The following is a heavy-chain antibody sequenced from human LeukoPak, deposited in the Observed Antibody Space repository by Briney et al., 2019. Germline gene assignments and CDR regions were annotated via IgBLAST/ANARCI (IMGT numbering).Heavy chain of an antibody. J-gene: IGHJ5*02. CDR1: GFTFSSYT. D-gene: IGHD3-22*01. V-gene: IGHV3-48*01. CDR2: ISGSSSTI. CDR3: ARAATTILVMNHFDP. Sequence: GGSLRLSCAASGFTFSSYTMNWVRQAPGKGLEWVSYISGSSSTICYADSVKGRFTISRDNAKNSLYLQMNSLRAEDTAIYYCARAATTILVMNHFDPWGQGTLVTVSS.